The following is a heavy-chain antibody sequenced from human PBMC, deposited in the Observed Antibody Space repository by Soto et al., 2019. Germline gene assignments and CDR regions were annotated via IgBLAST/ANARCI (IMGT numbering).Heavy chain of an antibody. Sequence: PGGSLRLSCAASGFTFSSYGMHWVRQAPGKGLEWVAVIWYDGSNKYYADSVKGRFTISRDNSKNTLYLQMNSLRAEDTAVYYCAREGDYDILTGYCLDYWGQGTLVTVSS. CDR1: GFTFSSYG. J-gene: IGHJ4*02. V-gene: IGHV3-33*01. CDR2: IWYDGSNK. D-gene: IGHD3-9*01. CDR3: AREGDYDILTGYCLDY.